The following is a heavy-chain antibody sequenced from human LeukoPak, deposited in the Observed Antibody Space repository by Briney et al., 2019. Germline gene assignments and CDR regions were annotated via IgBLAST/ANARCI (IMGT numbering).Heavy chain of an antibody. Sequence: SETLSLTCTVSGVSITGYRWIWIRQPPRKGLEWIGYIYSSETTEYKPSLKSRVTISADTSKNQFSLKLTSVTAADTAIYYCARRNDFDIWGQGTMVTVSS. V-gene: IGHV4-4*08. J-gene: IGHJ3*02. CDR1: GVSITGYR. CDR3: ARRNDFDI. CDR2: IYSSETT.